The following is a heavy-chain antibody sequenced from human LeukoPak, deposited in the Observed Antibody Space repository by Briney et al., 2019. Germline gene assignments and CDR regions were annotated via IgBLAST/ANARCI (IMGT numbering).Heavy chain of an antibody. J-gene: IGHJ4*02. CDR1: GYTFTGYY. V-gene: IGHV1-2*04. CDR2: INPNSGGT. CDR3: TRGGVNYYDSGGYYGSIDY. D-gene: IGHD3-22*01. Sequence: ASVKVSCKASGYTFTGYYMHWVRQAPGQGLEWMGWINPNSGGTNYAQKFQGWVTMTRDTSISTAYMELSRLRSDDTAVYYCTRGGVNYYDSGGYYGSIDYWGQGTLVTVSS.